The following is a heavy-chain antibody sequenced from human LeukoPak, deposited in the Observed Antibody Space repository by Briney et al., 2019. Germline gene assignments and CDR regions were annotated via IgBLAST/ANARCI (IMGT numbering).Heavy chain of an antibody. CDR3: ARVFDSGSQAYFYYMDV. V-gene: IGHV4-59*01. CDR2: IYYSGST. Sequence: SETLSLTCTVSGGSISSYYWSWLRQPPGKGLEWIGYIYYSGSTNYNPSLKSRVTMSVDTSKNQFSLKVSSVTAADTAVYYCARVFDSGSQAYFYYMDVWGKGTTVTIFS. J-gene: IGHJ6*03. CDR1: GGSISSYY. D-gene: IGHD3-10*01.